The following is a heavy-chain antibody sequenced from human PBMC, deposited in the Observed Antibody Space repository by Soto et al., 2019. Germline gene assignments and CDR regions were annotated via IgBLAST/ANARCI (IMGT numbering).Heavy chain of an antibody. J-gene: IGHJ4*02. CDR1: GGSISSGDYY. D-gene: IGHD3-22*01. CDR2: IYYSGST. CDR3: ARDYYDSSGYYYDAPYY. V-gene: IGHV4-30-4*01. Sequence: PSETLSLTCTVSGGSISSGDYYWSWIRQPPGKGLEWIGYIYYSGSTYYNPSLKSRVTISVDTSKNQFSLKLSSVTAEDTAVYYCARDYYDSSGYYYDAPYYWGQGTLVTVSS.